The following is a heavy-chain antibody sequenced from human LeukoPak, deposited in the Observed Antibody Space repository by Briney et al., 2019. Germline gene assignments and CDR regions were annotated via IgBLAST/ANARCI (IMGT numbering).Heavy chain of an antibody. J-gene: IGHJ6*02. V-gene: IGHV3-7*01. CDR1: GFTFSSYG. CDR2: IKQDGSEK. Sequence: GRSLRLSCAASGFTFSSYGMHWVRQAPGKGLEWVANIKQDGSEKYYVDSVKGRFTISRDNAKNSLYLQMNSLRAEDTAVYYCARDLPYYYGMDVWGQGTTVTVSS. CDR3: ARDLPYYYGMDV.